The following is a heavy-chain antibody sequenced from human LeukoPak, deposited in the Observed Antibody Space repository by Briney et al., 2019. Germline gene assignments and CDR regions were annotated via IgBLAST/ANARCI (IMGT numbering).Heavy chain of an antibody. CDR1: GYTFTGYY. CDR2: INPNSGGT. CDR3: ARDPLANYYDSSGYPFDY. J-gene: IGHJ4*02. V-gene: IGHV1-2*02. D-gene: IGHD3-22*01. Sequence: GASVKASCKASGYTFTGYYMHWVRQAPGQGLEWMGWINPNSGGTNYAQKFQGRVTMTRDTSISTAYMELSRLRSDDTAVYYCARDPLANYYDSSGYPFDYWGQGTLVTVSS.